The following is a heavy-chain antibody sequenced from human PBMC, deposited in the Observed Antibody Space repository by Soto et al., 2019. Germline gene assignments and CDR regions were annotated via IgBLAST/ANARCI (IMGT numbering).Heavy chain of an antibody. D-gene: IGHD3-10*01. V-gene: IGHV4-59*01. CDR1: GGSISSYY. J-gene: IGHJ3*02. CDR2: IYYSGST. CDR3: ARHNGDDAFDI. Sequence: SETLSLTCTVSGGSISSYYWSWIRQPPGKGLEWIGYIYYSGSTNYNPSLKSRVTISVDTSKNQFSLKLSSVTAADTAVYYYARHNGDDAFDIWGQGTMVTVSS.